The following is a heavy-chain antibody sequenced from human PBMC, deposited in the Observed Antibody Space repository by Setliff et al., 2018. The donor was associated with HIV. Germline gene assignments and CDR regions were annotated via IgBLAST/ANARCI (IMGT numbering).Heavy chain of an antibody. Sequence: SETLSFTCTVSGGSISSSTYYWGWIRQPPGKGLEWIGNIHFSGSTYYNPSLKSRVTVSVDPSKNQFSLKLSSVTAADTAVYYCARTTYSGSYFNDSWGQGTLVTVSS. CDR1: GGSISSSTYY. V-gene: IGHV4-39*01. J-gene: IGHJ5*01. CDR2: IHFSGST. D-gene: IGHD1-26*01. CDR3: ARTTYSGSYFNDS.